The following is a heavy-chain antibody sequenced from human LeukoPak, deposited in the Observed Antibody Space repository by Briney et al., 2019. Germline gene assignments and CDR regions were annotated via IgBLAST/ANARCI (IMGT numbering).Heavy chain of an antibody. CDR2: IYYSGST. V-gene: IGHV4-59*08. CDR3: ARHPVLRYFDWLASPAYFDY. D-gene: IGHD3-9*01. Sequence: SETLSLTCTVSGGSISSYYWSWIRQPPGKGLEWIGYIYYSGSTNYNPSLKSRVTISVDTSKNQFSLKLSSVTAADTAVYYCARHPVLRYFDWLASPAYFDYWGQGTLVTVSS. CDR1: GGSISSYY. J-gene: IGHJ4*02.